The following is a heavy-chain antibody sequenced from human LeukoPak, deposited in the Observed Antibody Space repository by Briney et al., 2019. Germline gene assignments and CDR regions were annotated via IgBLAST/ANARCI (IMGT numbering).Heavy chain of an antibody. Sequence: PSRTLPLTCTVSGGSISSGSYYWSWIRQPAGKGLEWIGRIYTSGSTNYNPSLKSRVTISVDTSKNQFSLKLSSVTAADTAVYYCARDKAVAGLFDYWGQGTLVTVSS. CDR1: GGSISSGSYY. CDR3: ARDKAVAGLFDY. D-gene: IGHD6-19*01. CDR2: IYTSGST. V-gene: IGHV4-61*02. J-gene: IGHJ4*02.